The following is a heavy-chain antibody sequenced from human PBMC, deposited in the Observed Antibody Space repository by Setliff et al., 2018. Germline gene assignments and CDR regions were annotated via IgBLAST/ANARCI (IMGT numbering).Heavy chain of an antibody. CDR1: GFTFSSYS. J-gene: IGHJ4*02. CDR3: TPWTGTSRLHY. Sequence: GGSLRLSCAASGFTFSSYSMNWVRQAPGKGLEWVSTITGSAARTYYADSVKGRFTISRDNSKSILYLQMNSLRAEDTAVYYCTPWTGTSRLHYWGQGALVTV. D-gene: IGHD1-7*01. CDR2: ITGSAART. V-gene: IGHV3-23*01.